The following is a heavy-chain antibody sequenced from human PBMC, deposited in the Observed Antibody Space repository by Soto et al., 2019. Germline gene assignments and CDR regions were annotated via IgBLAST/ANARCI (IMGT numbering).Heavy chain of an antibody. CDR1: GFTFSSYG. D-gene: IGHD6-13*01. Sequence: GGSLRLSCVASGFTFSSYGMHWVRQAPGKGLEWVAVIPNAENKKYYADSVKGRFTISRDNSQNTLFLQMHSLMSGDTAVYYCARTAGGRVRGALDIWGQGTMVTVSS. CDR3: ARTAGGRVRGALDI. V-gene: IGHV3-30-3*01. J-gene: IGHJ3*02. CDR2: IPNAENKK.